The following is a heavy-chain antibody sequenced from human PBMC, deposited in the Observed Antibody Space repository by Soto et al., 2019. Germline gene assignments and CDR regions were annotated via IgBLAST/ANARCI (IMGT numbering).Heavy chain of an antibody. J-gene: IGHJ5*02. D-gene: IGHD6-25*01. Sequence: QVQLVQSGAEVKKPGSSVKVSCKASGGTFSSYAISWVRQAPGQGLEWMGGIIPIFGTANYAQKFQGRVTITADKDTSTAYMELSSLRSEDTAVYYCATAALEGAYNLFDPWGQGTLVTVSS. CDR3: ATAALEGAYNLFDP. CDR1: GGTFSSYA. V-gene: IGHV1-69*06. CDR2: IIPIFGTA.